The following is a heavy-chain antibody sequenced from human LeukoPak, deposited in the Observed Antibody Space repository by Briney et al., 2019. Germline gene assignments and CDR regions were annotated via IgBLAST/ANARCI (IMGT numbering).Heavy chain of an antibody. CDR1: GFTVSNNY. Sequence: GGSLRLSCAASGFTVSNNYMSWVRQAPGKGLEWVSVVYSGGATYYADSVKGRFTISRDNSKNTLYLQMNSLRAKDAAVYYCAKQDIVVVQGAFDIWGQGTMVTVSS. D-gene: IGHD2-2*01. J-gene: IGHJ3*02. CDR3: AKQDIVVVQGAFDI. V-gene: IGHV3-66*04. CDR2: VYSGGAT.